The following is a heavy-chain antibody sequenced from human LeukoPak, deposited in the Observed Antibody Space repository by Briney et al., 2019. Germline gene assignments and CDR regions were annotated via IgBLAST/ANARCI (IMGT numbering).Heavy chain of an antibody. CDR3: ATETNGRHYDY. CDR2: IKQDGSEK. V-gene: IGHV3-7*01. D-gene: IGHD1-14*01. J-gene: IGHJ4*02. Sequence: PGGSLRLSCAVSGFTFRNYWMSWVRQAPGKGLEWVANIKQDGSEKYYVDSVKGRFTISRDNANNFLYLQMNSLRAEDTAVYYCATETNGRHYDYWGQGTLLTVSS. CDR1: GFTFRNYW.